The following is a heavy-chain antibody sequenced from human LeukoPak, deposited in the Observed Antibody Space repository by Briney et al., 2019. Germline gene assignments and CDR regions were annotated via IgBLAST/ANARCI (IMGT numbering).Heavy chain of an antibody. CDR2: INHSGRT. D-gene: IGHD2-2*01. CDR3: ARDVVVVPAAIHYGMDV. CDR1: GGSFSDYF. J-gene: IGHJ6*02. Sequence: SETLSLTCAVYGGSFSDYFWGWIRQPPGKGLECIAEINHSGRTYYNPSLKSRVTISVDTSKNQFSLNLSSVTAADTAVYYCARDVVVVPAAIHYGMDVWGQGATVTVSS. V-gene: IGHV4-34*01.